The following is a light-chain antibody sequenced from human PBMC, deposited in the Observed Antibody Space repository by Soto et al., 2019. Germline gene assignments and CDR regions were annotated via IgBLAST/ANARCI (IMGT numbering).Light chain of an antibody. CDR2: GAS. CDR1: QSISSNY. CDR3: QHYGYPQLT. Sequence: EIVLTQSPGTLSLSPGETVTLSCRASQSISSNYVAWFQHKPGQAPRLLIYGASSRAPGIPERFSGSGSEADFSLTTNKLEPDDSAVFYCQHYGYPQLTFGGGTKVEIK. J-gene: IGKJ4*01. V-gene: IGKV3-20*01.